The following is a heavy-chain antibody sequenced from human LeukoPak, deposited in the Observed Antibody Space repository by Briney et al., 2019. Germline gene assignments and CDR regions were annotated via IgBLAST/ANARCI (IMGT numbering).Heavy chain of an antibody. D-gene: IGHD4-17*01. V-gene: IGHV4-4*07. CDR1: GGSISSYY. J-gene: IGHJ4*02. Sequence: SETLSLTCTVSGGSISSYYWSWIRQPAGKGLEWIGRIYTSGSTNYNPSLKSRVTMSVDTSKNQFSLKLSSVTAADTAVFYCARERTETTYARYFDLWGQGSLVTVSS. CDR2: IYTSGST. CDR3: ARERTETTYARYFDL.